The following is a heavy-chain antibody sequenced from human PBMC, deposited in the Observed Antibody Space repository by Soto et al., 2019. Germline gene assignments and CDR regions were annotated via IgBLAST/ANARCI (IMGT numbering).Heavy chain of an antibody. CDR3: ATLNGYLWGGDY. CDR2: ISSSSIYI. CDR1: GFTFSSSD. Sequence: EVQLVESGGGLVKPGGSLRLSCAASGFTFSSSDMNWVRQAPGRGLEWVSFISSSSIYIYYADSVKGRFTISRDNAKNSLYLQLNSLRAEDTAVYYCATLNGYLWGGDYWGQGTLVTVSS. V-gene: IGHV3-21*01. J-gene: IGHJ4*02. D-gene: IGHD3-16*01.